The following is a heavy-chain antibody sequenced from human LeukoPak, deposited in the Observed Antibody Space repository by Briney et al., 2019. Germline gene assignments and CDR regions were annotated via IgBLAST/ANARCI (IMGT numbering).Heavy chain of an antibody. Sequence: PGGSLRLSCAASGLTVSSNYMTWVRQAPGKGLEWVSIIHTNGNTYYADSVEGRFTISRDNSKNTLYLQMNSLRTEDTAVYYCASSRTAASSNWSDPWGQGTLVTVSS. CDR3: ASSRTAASSNWSDP. J-gene: IGHJ5*02. D-gene: IGHD6-13*01. V-gene: IGHV3-53*01. CDR1: GLTVSSNY. CDR2: IHTNGNT.